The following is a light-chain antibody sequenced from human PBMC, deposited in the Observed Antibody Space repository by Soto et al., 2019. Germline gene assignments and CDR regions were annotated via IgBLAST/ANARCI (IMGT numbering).Light chain of an antibody. J-gene: IGKJ2*01. V-gene: IGKV3-20*01. CDR2: GSS. CDR1: QSVTNNY. CDR3: QQYGSSTPYT. Sequence: EVVLTQSPGTLSLSPGERATLSCRASQSVTNNYFAWYQQKPGQAPRLLIFGSSDRATGTPDRFSGSGSGTDFTLTISRLEPEDSAVYYCQQYGSSTPYTFGQGTKLEIK.